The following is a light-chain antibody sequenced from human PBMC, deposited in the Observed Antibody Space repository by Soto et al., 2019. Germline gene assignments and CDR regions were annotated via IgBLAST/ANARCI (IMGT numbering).Light chain of an antibody. Sequence: AWYQQKHGQAAGLLIDGAATRATGIPARFSGSGSGTEFTLTLSSLQSEDFAVYDCDQYHNWSAWRFGEGIKVEIK. CDR3: DQYHNWSAWR. V-gene: IGKV3-15*01. CDR2: GAA. J-gene: IGKJ1*01.